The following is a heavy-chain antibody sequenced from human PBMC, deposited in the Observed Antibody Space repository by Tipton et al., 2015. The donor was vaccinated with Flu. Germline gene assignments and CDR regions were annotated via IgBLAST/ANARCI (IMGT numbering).Heavy chain of an antibody. V-gene: IGHV3-7*01. CDR1: GFTFSNYW. J-gene: IGHJ4*02. D-gene: IGHD1-14*01. CDR3: ARERYGDYFDY. CDR2: IKQDGSQK. Sequence: GSLRLSCAASGFTFSNYWMSWVRQAPGKGLEWVANIKQDGSQKYYVDSVKGRFTISRDNAKNSLYLQMNSPRADDTAVYYCARERYGDYFDYWGQGTLVTVSS.